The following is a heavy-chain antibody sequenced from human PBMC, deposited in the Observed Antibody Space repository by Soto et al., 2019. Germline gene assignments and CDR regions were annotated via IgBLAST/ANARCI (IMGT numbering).Heavy chain of an antibody. CDR3: AKDRVFRYPIPPHGGFSFDK. J-gene: IGHJ4*02. CDR2: ISGSGGST. D-gene: IGHD2-8*01. CDR1: GFTFSSYA. Sequence: GGSLRLSCAASGFTFSSYAMSWVRQAPGKGLEWVSAISGSGGSTYYADSVKGRFTISRDNSKNTLYLQMNSLRAEDTAVYYCAKDRVFRYPIPPHGGFSFDKWGQEPRVT. V-gene: IGHV3-23*01.